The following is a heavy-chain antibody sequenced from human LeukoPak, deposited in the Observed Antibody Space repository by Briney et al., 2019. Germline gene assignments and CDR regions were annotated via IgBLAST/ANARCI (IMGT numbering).Heavy chain of an antibody. J-gene: IGHJ4*02. CDR1: GYTFTGYY. D-gene: IGHD1-26*01. Sequence: ASVKVSCKASGYTFTGYYMHWVRQAPGQGLEWMGWINPNSGGTNYAQKFQGRVTMTRDTSISTAYMELSRLRSDDTAVYYCARDRRPYSGSYLCDYWGQGTLVTVSS. CDR2: INPNSGGT. V-gene: IGHV1-2*02. CDR3: ARDRRPYSGSYLCDY.